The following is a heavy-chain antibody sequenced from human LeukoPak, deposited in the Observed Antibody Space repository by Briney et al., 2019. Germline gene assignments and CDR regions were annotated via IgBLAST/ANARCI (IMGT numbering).Heavy chain of an antibody. CDR1: GYTFTSYG. CDR2: ISAYNGNT. Sequence: ASVKVSCKASGYTFTSYGISWVRQAPGQGLEWMGWISAYNGNTDYAQKLQGRVTMTTDTSTSTAYMELRSLRSDDTAVYYCARNLCGSGSYYPGDYWGQGTLVTVSS. V-gene: IGHV1-18*01. CDR3: ARNLCGSGSYYPGDY. J-gene: IGHJ4*02. D-gene: IGHD3-10*01.